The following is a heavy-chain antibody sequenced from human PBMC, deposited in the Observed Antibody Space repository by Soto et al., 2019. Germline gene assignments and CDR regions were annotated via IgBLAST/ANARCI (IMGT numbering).Heavy chain of an antibody. CDR3: AKGPVVVPAANPLDY. J-gene: IGHJ4*02. V-gene: IGHV3-23*01. Sequence: EVQLLESGGGLVQPGGSLRLSCAASGFTFSSYAMSWVRQAPGKGLEWVSAISGSGGSTYYADSVKGRFTISRDNSKNTLYLQMNSLRAEDTAVYYYAKGPVVVPAANPLDYWGQGTLVTVSS. CDR2: ISGSGGST. CDR1: GFTFSSYA. D-gene: IGHD2-2*01.